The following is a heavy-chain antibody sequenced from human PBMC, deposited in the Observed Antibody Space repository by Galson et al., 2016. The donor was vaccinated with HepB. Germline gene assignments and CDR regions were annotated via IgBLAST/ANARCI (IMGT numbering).Heavy chain of an antibody. D-gene: IGHD5-12*01. V-gene: IGHV4-34*01. J-gene: IGHJ4*02. CDR3: ASDSGSPGGFDY. CDR1: GGSFTHYY. CDR2: SNDSGST. Sequence: ETLSLTCAVYGGSFTHYYWGWIRQAPGKGLEWIGESNDSGSTNYNPSLKSRVSISLDTSQLSLKLRSVTAADTAVYYCASDSGSPGGFDYWGQGTLATVSS.